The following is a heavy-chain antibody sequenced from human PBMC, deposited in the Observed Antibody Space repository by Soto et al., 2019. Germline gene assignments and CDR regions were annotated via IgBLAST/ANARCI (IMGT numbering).Heavy chain of an antibody. J-gene: IGHJ4*02. V-gene: IGHV4-31*03. D-gene: IGHD3-9*01. Sequence: QVQLQESGPGLVKPSQTLSLTCTVSGGSISSGGYYWSWIRQHPGKGLEWIGYIYYSGSTYYNPYLKSRVTISVDTSKNQFSLKLSSVTAADTAVYYCARGEDDILTGYYSDGAALFRWGQGTLVTVSS. CDR2: IYYSGST. CDR1: GGSISSGGYY. CDR3: ARGEDDILTGYYSDGAALFR.